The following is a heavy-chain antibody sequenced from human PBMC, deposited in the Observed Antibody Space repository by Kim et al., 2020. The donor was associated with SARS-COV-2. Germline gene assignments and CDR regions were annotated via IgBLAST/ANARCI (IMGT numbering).Heavy chain of an antibody. D-gene: IGHD6-13*01. Sequence: TYSATPVQCRFTISRANSNNALYLQMGSLRAEDMAVYYCARVAAAGNDDYWGQGTLVTVSS. CDR3: ARVAAAGNDDY. J-gene: IGHJ4*02. CDR2: T. V-gene: IGHV3-64*01.